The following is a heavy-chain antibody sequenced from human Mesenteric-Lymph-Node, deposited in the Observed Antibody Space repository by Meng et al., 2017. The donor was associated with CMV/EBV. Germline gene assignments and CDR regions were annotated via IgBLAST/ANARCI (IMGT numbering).Heavy chain of an antibody. J-gene: IGHJ4*02. CDR2: INSDGSST. CDR1: GFTFSSYW. D-gene: IGHD3-22*01. Sequence: GESLKISCAASGFTFSSYWMHWVRQAPGKGLVWVSRINSDGSSTSYADSVKGRFTISRDNAKNTLYLQMNSLRAEDTAVYYCARVLWYYDTSGPGYWGQGTLVTVSS. CDR3: ARVLWYYDTSGPGY. V-gene: IGHV3-74*01.